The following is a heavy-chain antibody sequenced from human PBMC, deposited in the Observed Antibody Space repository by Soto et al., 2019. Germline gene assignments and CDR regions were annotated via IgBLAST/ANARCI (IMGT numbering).Heavy chain of an antibody. CDR2: TYYSRST. CDR1: GGSNSSGEYY. J-gene: IGHJ4*02. Sequence: QVQLQESGPGLVKPSQTLSLICTVSGGSNSSGEYYSSWIRQPPGKGLEWIGYTYYSRSTYYNPSLKARVTISVDSPKNQFSLKLNSVTAADTAVYYWAIYTAMKPTFDYWGQGTLVTVSS. D-gene: IGHD5-18*01. V-gene: IGHV4-30-4*01. CDR3: AIYTAMKPTFDY.